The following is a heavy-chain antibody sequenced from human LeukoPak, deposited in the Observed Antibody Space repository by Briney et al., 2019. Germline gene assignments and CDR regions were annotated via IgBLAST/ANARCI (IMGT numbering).Heavy chain of an antibody. CDR1: GFTFSSYS. V-gene: IGHV3-48*01. CDR3: ARFGYSYGPPLADY. Sequence: TGGSLRLSCAASGFTFSSYSMNWVRQAPGKGLEWVSYISSSSSTIYYADPLKGRFTISRDNAKNSLYLQMNSLRAEDTAVYYCARFGYSYGPPLADYWGQGTLVTVSS. J-gene: IGHJ4*02. D-gene: IGHD5-18*01. CDR2: ISSSSSTI.